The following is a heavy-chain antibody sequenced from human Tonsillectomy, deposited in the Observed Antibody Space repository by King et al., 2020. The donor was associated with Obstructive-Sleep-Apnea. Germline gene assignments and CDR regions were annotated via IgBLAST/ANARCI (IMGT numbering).Heavy chain of an antibody. CDR3: AKDVSGYGMDV. CDR1: GITLSRHG. J-gene: IGHJ6*02. D-gene: IGHD3-10*01. CDR2: LPFDGSNP. V-gene: IGHV3-30*02. Sequence: QLVQSGGGVVQPGGSLRLSCAASGITLSRHGMHWVRQTPGKGLQWVAFLPFDGSNPFYEDSVKGRFTISRDNSKNTVYLEMNTLRADDTAVYYCAKDVSGYGMDVWGQGTTVTVSS.